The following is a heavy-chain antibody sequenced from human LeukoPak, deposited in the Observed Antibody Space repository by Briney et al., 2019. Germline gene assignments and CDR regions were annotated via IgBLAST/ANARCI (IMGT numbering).Heavy chain of an antibody. V-gene: IGHV1-69*01. Sequence: SVKVSCKASGGTFSSYAISWVRQAPGQGLEWMGGIIPIFGTANYAQKFQGRVTITADESTSTAYMELSSLRSEDTAVYYCARDLGDCSGGSCYNGHFDYWGQGTLVTVSS. CDR2: IIPIFGTA. J-gene: IGHJ4*02. D-gene: IGHD2-15*01. CDR3: ARDLGDCSGGSCYNGHFDY. CDR1: GGTFSSYA.